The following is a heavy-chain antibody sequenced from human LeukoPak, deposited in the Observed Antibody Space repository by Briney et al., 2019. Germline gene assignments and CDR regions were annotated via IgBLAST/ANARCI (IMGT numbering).Heavy chain of an antibody. D-gene: IGHD2-2*01. CDR1: GFTFSSYE. J-gene: IGHJ6*04. V-gene: IGHV3-48*03. CDR3: ARANTIDYYGMDV. CDR2: ISSSGSNI. Sequence: GGSLRLSCAASGFTFSSYEMNWVRRAPGKGLEWVSYISSSGSNIYYGDSVKGRFTISRDNAKTSLYLQMNSLRAEDTAVYYCARANTIDYYGMDVWGKGTTGTVSS.